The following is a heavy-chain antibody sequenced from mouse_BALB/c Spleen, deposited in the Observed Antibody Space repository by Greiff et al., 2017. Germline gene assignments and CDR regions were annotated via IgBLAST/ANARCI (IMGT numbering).Heavy chain of an antibody. CDR2: ISYSGST. D-gene: IGHD2-4*01. CDR1: GYSITSDYA. V-gene: IGHV3-2*02. Sequence: EVQRVESGPGLVKPSQSLSLTCTVTGYSITSDYAWNWIRQFPGNKLEWMGYISYSGSTSYNPSLKSRISITRDTSKNQFFLQLNSVTTEDTATYYCARGYYDYDVNFDYWGQGTTLTVSS. J-gene: IGHJ2*01. CDR3: ARGYYDYDVNFDY.